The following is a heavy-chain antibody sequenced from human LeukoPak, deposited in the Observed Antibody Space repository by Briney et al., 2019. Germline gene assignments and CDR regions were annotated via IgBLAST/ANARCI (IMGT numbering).Heavy chain of an antibody. Sequence: PGGSLRLSCAASGFTVSSNYMSWVRQAPGKGLEWVSVIYSGGSTYYADSVKGRFTISRDSSKNTLYLQMNSLRAEDTAVYYCARAFYDYVWGSYRPIDYWGQGTLVTVSS. CDR2: IYSGGST. CDR1: GFTVSSNY. CDR3: ARAFYDYVWGSYRPIDY. J-gene: IGHJ4*02. D-gene: IGHD3-16*02. V-gene: IGHV3-53*05.